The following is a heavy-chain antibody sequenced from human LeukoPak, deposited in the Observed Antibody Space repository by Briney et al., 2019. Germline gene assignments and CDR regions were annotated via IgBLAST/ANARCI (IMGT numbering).Heavy chain of an antibody. J-gene: IGHJ4*02. D-gene: IGHD5-18*01. CDR1: GFTFSSYT. Sequence: GGSLRLSCAASGFTFSSYTMSWVRQAPGKGLEWVSGISASGGRAYYTDSVKGRFTISRDNSKNTLYLQMNSLRAEDTALYYCATVDTAMRGFYDYWGQGTLVTVSS. CDR3: ATVDTAMRGFYDY. V-gene: IGHV3-23*01. CDR2: ISASGGRA.